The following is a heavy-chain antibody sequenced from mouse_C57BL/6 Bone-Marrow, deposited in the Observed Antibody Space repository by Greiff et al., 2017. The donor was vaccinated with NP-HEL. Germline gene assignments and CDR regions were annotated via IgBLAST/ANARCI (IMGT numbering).Heavy chain of an antibody. CDR1: GFTFSNYW. CDR2: IRLKSDNYAT. V-gene: IGHV6-3*01. CDR3: TGTGVGLYAMDY. Sequence: EVKVVESGGGLVQPGGSMKLSCVASGFTFSNYWMNWVRQSPEKGLEWVAQIRLKSDNYATHYAESVKGRFTISRDDSKSSVYLQMNNLRAEDTGIYYCTGTGVGLYAMDYWGQGTSVTVSS. J-gene: IGHJ4*01. D-gene: IGHD4-1*01.